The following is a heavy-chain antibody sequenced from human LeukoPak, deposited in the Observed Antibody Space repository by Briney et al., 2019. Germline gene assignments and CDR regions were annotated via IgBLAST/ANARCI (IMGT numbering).Heavy chain of an antibody. D-gene: IGHD5-12*01. Sequence: SVTLSLTCAVYGGSFSGYYWSWIRQPPGKGLEWIGEINHSGSTNYNPSLKSRVTISVDTSKNQFSLKLSSVTAADTAVYYCARGSWRASLSRRSGYDPVGFDYWGQGTLVTVSS. CDR3: ARGSWRASLSRRSGYDPVGFDY. CDR2: INHSGST. V-gene: IGHV4-34*01. J-gene: IGHJ4*02. CDR1: GGSFSGYY.